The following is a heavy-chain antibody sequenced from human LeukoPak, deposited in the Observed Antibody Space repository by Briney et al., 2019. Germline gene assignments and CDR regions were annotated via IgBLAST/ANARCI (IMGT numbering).Heavy chain of an antibody. V-gene: IGHV1-8*02. Sequence: ASVKVSCKASGYTFTNFEINWVRQVAGQGLEWMGWMRPNSGEPVNVQKFQGRVTMTRDISTSTAYMELTGLRSDDTAVYFCARGYCSGGGCYTAEYLPHWGQGTLVTVSS. CDR1: GYTFTNFE. CDR2: MRPNSGEP. J-gene: IGHJ1*01. CDR3: ARGYCSGGGCYTAEYLPH. D-gene: IGHD2-15*01.